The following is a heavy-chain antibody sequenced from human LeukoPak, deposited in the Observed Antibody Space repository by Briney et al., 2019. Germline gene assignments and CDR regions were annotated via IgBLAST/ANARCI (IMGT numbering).Heavy chain of an antibody. CDR2: ISSSSSYI. J-gene: IGHJ4*02. V-gene: IGHV3-21*01. CDR3: ARDVSRIVGATKGCVDY. CDR1: GFTFSSYS. D-gene: IGHD1-26*01. Sequence: GGSLRLSCAASGFTFSSYSMNWVRQAPGKGLEWVSSISSSSSYIYYADSVKGRFTISRDNAKNSLYPQMNSLRAEDTAVYYCARDVSRIVGATKGCVDYWGQGTLVTVSS.